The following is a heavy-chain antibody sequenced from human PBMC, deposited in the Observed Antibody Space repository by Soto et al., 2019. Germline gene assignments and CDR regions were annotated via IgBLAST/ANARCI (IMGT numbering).Heavy chain of an antibody. CDR3: AKSYNSGYYYFDY. V-gene: IGHV3-30*18. J-gene: IGHJ4*02. CDR1: GFTFSIYF. D-gene: IGHD3-22*01. Sequence: GGSLRLSCAASGFTFSIYFMHWVRQAPGKGPEWVAVISNDGSYKNYAESVKGRFTISRDNSKNTLYLQMNSLRAEDTAVYYCAKSYNSGYYYFDYWGQGILVTVSS. CDR2: ISNDGSYK.